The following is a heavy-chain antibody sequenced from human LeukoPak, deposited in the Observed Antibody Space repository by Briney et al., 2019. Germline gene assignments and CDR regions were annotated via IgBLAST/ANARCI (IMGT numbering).Heavy chain of an antibody. Sequence: GGSLRLSCAASGFTFSGYGMSWVRQAPGKGLEWVSAISGSGGSTYYPDSVKGRFTISRDNSKNTLYLQMNSLRDEDTAVYYCAKDRMITFGGVIHEFDYWGQGTLVTVSS. CDR3: AKDRMITFGGVIHEFDY. CDR2: ISGSGGST. V-gene: IGHV3-23*01. J-gene: IGHJ4*02. D-gene: IGHD3-16*02. CDR1: GFTFSGYG.